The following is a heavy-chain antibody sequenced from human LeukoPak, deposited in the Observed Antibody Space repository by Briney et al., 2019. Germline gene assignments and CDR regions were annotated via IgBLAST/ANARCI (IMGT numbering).Heavy chain of an antibody. CDR2: ISWNSGSI. Sequence: GGSLRLSCAASGFTFDDYAMHWVRQAPGKGLEWGSCISWNSGSIGYADSVKGRFTISRDNAKNSLYLQMNSLRAEDTALYYCAKDNRAFSYGSGSYYDYWGQGTLVTVSS. J-gene: IGHJ4*02. CDR1: GFTFDDYA. D-gene: IGHD3-10*01. V-gene: IGHV3-9*01. CDR3: AKDNRAFSYGSGSYYDY.